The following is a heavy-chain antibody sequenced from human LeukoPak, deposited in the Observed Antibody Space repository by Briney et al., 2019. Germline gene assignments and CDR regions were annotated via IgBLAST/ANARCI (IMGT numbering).Heavy chain of an antibody. Sequence: PGGSLRLSCAASGFTFSSYGMHWVRQAPGKGLEWVAFIRYDGSNKYYADSVKCRFTISRDNSKNTVYLQMNSLRAEDTAVYYCAKDRTIFGVVNWFDRWGQGTLVTVSS. CDR1: GFTFSSYG. CDR2: IRYDGSNK. V-gene: IGHV3-30*02. CDR3: AKDRTIFGVVNWFDR. D-gene: IGHD3-3*01. J-gene: IGHJ5*02.